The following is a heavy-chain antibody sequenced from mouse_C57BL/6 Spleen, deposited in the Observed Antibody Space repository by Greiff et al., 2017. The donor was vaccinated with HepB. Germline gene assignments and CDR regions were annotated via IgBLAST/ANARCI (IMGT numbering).Heavy chain of an antibody. CDR1: GFTFSDFY. Sequence: EVKLMESGGGLVQSGRSLRLSCATSGFTFSDFYMEWVRQAPGKGLEWIAASRNKANDYTTEYSASVKGRFIVARDTSQSILYLQMNALRAEDTSIYYCARALPEYYAMDYWGQGTSVTVSS. V-gene: IGHV7-1*01. CDR2: SRNKANDYTT. J-gene: IGHJ4*01. CDR3: ARALPEYYAMDY.